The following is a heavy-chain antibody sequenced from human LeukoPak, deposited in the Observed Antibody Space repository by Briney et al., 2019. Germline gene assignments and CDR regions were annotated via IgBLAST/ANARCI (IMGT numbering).Heavy chain of an antibody. CDR2: IWYDGNDK. Sequence: GGSLRLSCAASGFTFSSYGMHWVRQAPGKGLEWVAIIWYDGNDKYYTDSVKGRFTISRDKSKNTLYLQMDSLRAEDSAVYYCARNTGTYYFDYWGQGTLVTVSS. CDR1: GFTFSSYG. V-gene: IGHV3-33*01. J-gene: IGHJ4*02. CDR3: ARNTGTYYFDY. D-gene: IGHD1-1*01.